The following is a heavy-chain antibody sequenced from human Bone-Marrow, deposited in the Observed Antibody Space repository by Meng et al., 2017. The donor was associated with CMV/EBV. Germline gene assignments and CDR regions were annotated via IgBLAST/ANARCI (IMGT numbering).Heavy chain of an antibody. J-gene: IGHJ4*02. CDR1: GGSISSYY. CDR2: IYYSGST. V-gene: IGHV4-59*01. D-gene: IGHD6-13*01. CDR3: ATGYSSSWYSY. Sequence: GSLRLSCTVSGGSISSYYWSWIRQPPGKGLEWIGYIYYSGSTNYNPSLKSRVTISVDTSKNQFSLKLSSVTAADTAVYYCATGYSSSWYSYWGQGTLVTVSS.